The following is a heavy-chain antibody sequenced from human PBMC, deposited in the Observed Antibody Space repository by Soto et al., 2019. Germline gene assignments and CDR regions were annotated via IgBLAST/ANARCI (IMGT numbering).Heavy chain of an antibody. CDR2: IIPILGIA. J-gene: IGHJ4*02. Sequence: ASVKVSCKASGGTFSSYTISWVRQAPGQGLEWMGGIIPILGIANYAQKFQGRVTITADKSTSTAYMELSSLRSEDTAVYYCAREFYYYDSSGYYSGSNFDYWGQGTLVTVSS. V-gene: IGHV1-69*10. CDR1: GGTFSSYT. D-gene: IGHD3-22*01. CDR3: AREFYYYDSSGYYSGSNFDY.